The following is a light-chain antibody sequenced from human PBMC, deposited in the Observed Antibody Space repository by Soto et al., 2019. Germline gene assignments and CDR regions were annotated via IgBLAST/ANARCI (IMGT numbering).Light chain of an antibody. CDR2: QDS. J-gene: IGLJ3*02. CDR1: KLGDKY. Sequence: SYELTQPPSVSVSPGQTASITCSGDKLGDKYACWYQQKPGQSPVLVIYQDSKRPSGIPERFSGSNSGNTATLTISGTQAMDEAEYYCMLTYNGPWVFGGGTKLTVL. V-gene: IGLV3-1*01. CDR3: MLTYNGPWV.